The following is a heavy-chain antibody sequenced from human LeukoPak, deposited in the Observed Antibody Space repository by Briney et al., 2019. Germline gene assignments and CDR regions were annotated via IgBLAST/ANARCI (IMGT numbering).Heavy chain of an antibody. CDR2: ISYDGSNK. D-gene: IGHD2-15*01. V-gene: IGHV3-30*04. CDR3: ARGLRYCSGGRCYFSPPYYYYMDV. J-gene: IGHJ6*03. Sequence: PGRSLRLSCAASGFTFSSYAMHWVRQAPGKGLEWVAVISYDGSNKYYADSVKGRFTISRDNSKNTLYLQMNSLRSEDTAVYYCARGLRYCSGGRCYFSPPYYYYMDVWGKGTTVTISS. CDR1: GFTFSSYA.